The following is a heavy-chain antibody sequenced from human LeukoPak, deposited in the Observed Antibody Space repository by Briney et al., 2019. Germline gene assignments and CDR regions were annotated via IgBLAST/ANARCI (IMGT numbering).Heavy chain of an antibody. CDR2: VDHTGST. V-gene: IGHV4-59*01. CDR1: DGSINGYY. CDR3: ARGRVSSSTWHSTYYYYFYMDV. D-gene: IGHD5-12*01. J-gene: IGHJ6*03. Sequence: PSETLSLTCTVSDGSINGYYWSWIRQPPGKGLEWIGYVDHTGSTNFNPSLNGRVSISRDTTKNLFSLRLRSVTAADTAVYFCARGRVSSSTWHSTYYYYFYMDVWGKGTTVTVSS.